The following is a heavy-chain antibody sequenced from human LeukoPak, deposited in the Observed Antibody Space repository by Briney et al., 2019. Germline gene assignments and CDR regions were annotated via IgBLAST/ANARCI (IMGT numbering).Heavy chain of an antibody. D-gene: IGHD3-10*01. Sequence: ASVKVSCKTSGYTFTGFYFHWVRQAPGQGLEWMGWINPNTGGTNSAQKLQGRVTMTTDTSISTAYMDLRRLTSDDTAVYFCAREGDFNGSGRGDSWGQGTLVSVSS. CDR3: AREGDFNGSGRGDS. CDR1: GYTFTGFY. V-gene: IGHV1-2*02. CDR2: INPNTGGT. J-gene: IGHJ4*02.